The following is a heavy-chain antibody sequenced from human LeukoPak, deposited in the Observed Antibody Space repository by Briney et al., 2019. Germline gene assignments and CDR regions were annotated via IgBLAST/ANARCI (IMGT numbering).Heavy chain of an antibody. CDR1: GFTFSSYA. D-gene: IGHD1-26*01. CDR3: AKGLPGVGATAVDY. J-gene: IGHJ4*02. Sequence: GGSLRLSCAASGFTFSSYAMSWVRQAPGKGLEWGSAISGSGGSAYYADSVKGRFPISRDNSKNTQYLQMNRLRAEDTGVYYCAKGLPGVGATAVDYCGQGPLVTVSS. V-gene: IGHV3-23*01. CDR2: ISGSGGSA.